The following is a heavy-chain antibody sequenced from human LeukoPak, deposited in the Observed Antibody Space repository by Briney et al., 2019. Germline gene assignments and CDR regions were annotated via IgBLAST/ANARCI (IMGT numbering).Heavy chain of an antibody. V-gene: IGHV1-2*02. D-gene: IGHD1-26*01. Sequence: ASVKVSCKASGYTFTGYYMHWVRQAPGQGLEWMGWINPNSGGTNYAQKFQGRVTMTRDTSISTAYMELSRLRSDDTAVYYCARSPQPSGSYAYHDYWGQGTLVTVSS. CDR2: INPNSGGT. CDR1: GYTFTGYY. CDR3: ARSPQPSGSYAYHDY. J-gene: IGHJ4*02.